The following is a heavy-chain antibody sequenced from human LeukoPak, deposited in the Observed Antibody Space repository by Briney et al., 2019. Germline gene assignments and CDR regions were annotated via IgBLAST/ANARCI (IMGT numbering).Heavy chain of an antibody. CDR2: MYTGGGR. V-gene: IGHV3-66*01. D-gene: IGHD2-21*02. CDR1: GFSVSNYY. J-gene: IGHJ4*02. Sequence: GGSLRLSRAASGFSVSNYYMSWVRQPPGKGLEWVSVMYTGGGRYYGDSVKGRFTISRDNSKNTVFLQMNSLRVEDTALYYCTRGQSYCGADCYSDWGQGTLVTVSS. CDR3: TRGQSYCGADCYSD.